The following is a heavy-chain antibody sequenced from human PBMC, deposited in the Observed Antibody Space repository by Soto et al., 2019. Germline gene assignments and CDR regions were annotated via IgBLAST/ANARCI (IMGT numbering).Heavy chain of an antibody. CDR1: GGSISDC. D-gene: IGHD4-17*01. V-gene: IGHV4-31*03. CDR2: IYNSGTT. J-gene: IGHJ6*02. Sequence: QVHLQESGPGLVKPSQTLSLTCTVSGGSISDCWSWVRQHPGKGLEWIGYIYNSGTTYYNPSLKSRLTMSVDTSKNQFSLQLSSVTAADTAVYYCARVNLDYVTGMDVWGQGTTVTVSS. CDR3: ARVNLDYVTGMDV.